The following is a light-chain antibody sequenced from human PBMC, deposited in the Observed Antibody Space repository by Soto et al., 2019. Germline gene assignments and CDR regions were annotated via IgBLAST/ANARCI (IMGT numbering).Light chain of an antibody. CDR3: QQYGSSPRT. CDR1: QNVGNN. CDR2: GAS. V-gene: IGKV3-20*01. J-gene: IGKJ1*01. Sequence: IALTHSPATLSVSPGEIYTLSSRASQNVGNNLLWYQQKPGQAPSRLIYGASSRATDISDRFSGSGSGTDFTLTISRLEPDDFAVYYCQQYGSSPRTFGQGTKVDIK.